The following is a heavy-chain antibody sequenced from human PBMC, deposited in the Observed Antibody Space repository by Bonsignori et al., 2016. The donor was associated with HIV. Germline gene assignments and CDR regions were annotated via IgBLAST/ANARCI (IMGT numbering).Heavy chain of an antibody. J-gene: IGHJ6*03. Sequence: GESLKISCAASGFTFSSYAMSVVRRLRGGLEWVSAISGSGGSTYYADSVKGRFTISRDNSKNTLYLQMNSLRAEDTAVYYCATRPYDSLTRRYYYYMDVWGKGPRSPSP. V-gene: IGHV3-23*01. CDR3: ATRPYDSLTRRYYYYMDV. CDR1: GFTFSSYA. D-gene: IGHD3-22*01. CDR2: ISGSGGST.